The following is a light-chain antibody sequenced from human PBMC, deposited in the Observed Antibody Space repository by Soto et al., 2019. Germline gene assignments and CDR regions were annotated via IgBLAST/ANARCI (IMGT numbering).Light chain of an antibody. J-gene: IGKJ1*01. V-gene: IGKV3-20*01. CDR1: QSVNNNY. CDR2: GAS. Sequence: EIVLTQSPGTLSLSPGERATLSCRASQSVNNNYLAWYQRQPGQAPRLLIYGASSRATGIPDRFSGSGSGTDFTLTISRLEPEDFAVYYCQQYYGSPRTFGQGTKVEIK. CDR3: QQYYGSPRT.